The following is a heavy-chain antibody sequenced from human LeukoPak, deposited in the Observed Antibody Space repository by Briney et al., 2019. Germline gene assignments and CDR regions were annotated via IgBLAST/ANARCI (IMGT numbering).Heavy chain of an antibody. D-gene: IGHD3-22*01. J-gene: IGHJ4*02. V-gene: IGHV4-59*01. CDR1: AGSITGNY. Sequence: SETLSLTCTVSAGSITGNYWSCIRQPPGKGLEWIGYIYYSGSTSYHPSLKSRVTLSVDTSKNQFSLKLRSVTAADTAVYFCARAGTYDTIAYYYDYWGQGTLVTVSA. CDR3: ARAGTYDTIAYYYDY. CDR2: IYYSGST.